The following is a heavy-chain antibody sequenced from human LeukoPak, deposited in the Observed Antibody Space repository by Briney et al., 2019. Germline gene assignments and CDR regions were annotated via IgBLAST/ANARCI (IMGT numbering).Heavy chain of an antibody. CDR1: GFTFDDYA. CDR3: AKGYYYDSSGSIIGD. V-gene: IGHV3-9*01. CDR2: ISWNSGSI. Sequence: SLRLSCAASGFTFDDYAMHWVRQAPGKGLEWVSGISWNSGSIGYADSVKGRLTISRDNAKNSLYLPMNSLGAEDTALYYCAKGYYYDSSGSIIGDWGQGTLVTVSS. J-gene: IGHJ4*02. D-gene: IGHD3-22*01.